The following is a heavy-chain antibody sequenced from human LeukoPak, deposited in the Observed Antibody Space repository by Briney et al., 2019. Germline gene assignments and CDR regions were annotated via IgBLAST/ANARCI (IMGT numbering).Heavy chain of an antibody. CDR2: ISGSGGST. V-gene: IGHV3-23*01. J-gene: IGHJ4*02. CDR3: AKDNSYAMVNYFDY. Sequence: PGGSLRLSCTASGFTFSSYAMSWVRQAPGKGLEWVSTISGSGGSTYYEDSVKGRLTISRDNSKNTLYLQTDSLRAEDTAVYYCAKDNSYAMVNYFDYWGQGTLVTVSS. D-gene: IGHD4-23*01. CDR1: GFTFSSYA.